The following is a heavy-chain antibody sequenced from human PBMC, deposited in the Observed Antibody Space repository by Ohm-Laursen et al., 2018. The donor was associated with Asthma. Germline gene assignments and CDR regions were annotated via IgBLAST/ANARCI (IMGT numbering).Heavy chain of an antibody. CDR3: AKSSRPFYFDS. J-gene: IGHJ4*02. CDR2: IYSSGST. CDR1: GASISSGGLY. Sequence: SDTLSLTWNVSGASISSGGLYWTWIRQHPGKGLEWIGYIYSSGSTNYNPSLKSRVAMSLDTSKNQFSLRLSSVIAADTAVYYCAKSSRPFYFDSWGQGTLVTVSS. D-gene: IGHD6-6*01. V-gene: IGHV4-31*02.